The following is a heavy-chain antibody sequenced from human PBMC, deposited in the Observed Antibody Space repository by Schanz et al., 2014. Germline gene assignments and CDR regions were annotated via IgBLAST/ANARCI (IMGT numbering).Heavy chain of an antibody. D-gene: IGHD5-18*01. J-gene: IGHJ4*02. CDR1: GDSISSYS. CDR2: IYTSGAT. V-gene: IGHV4-4*07. Sequence: QVQLQESGPGLAKPSETLSLTCTVSGDSISSYSWSWIRRPAGKGLEWIGRIYTSGATNYNPSLKSRLTMSVDTSKNQVSLKLRSVTAADTAVYYCARGNDIQVWSLDYWGQETLVTVSS. CDR3: ARGNDIQVWSLDY.